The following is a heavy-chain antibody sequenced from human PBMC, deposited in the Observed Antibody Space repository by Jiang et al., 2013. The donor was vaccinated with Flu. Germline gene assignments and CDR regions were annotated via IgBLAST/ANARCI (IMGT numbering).Heavy chain of an antibody. CDR2: ISVYNGNT. CDR3: AKDGEYCSRTSCYPPGSSRYYSSN. D-gene: IGHD2-2*01. J-gene: IGHJ4*02. Sequence: SGAEVKKPGASVRVSCKASDYTFNSYDISWVRQAPGQGLEWMGWISVYNGNTKYAQKFQGRVTMATDTSTSTAYMDLRSLRSDDTAMYYCAKDGEYCSRTSCYPPGSSRYYSSNWGQGTLVTVSS. CDR1: DYTFNSYD. V-gene: IGHV1-18*01.